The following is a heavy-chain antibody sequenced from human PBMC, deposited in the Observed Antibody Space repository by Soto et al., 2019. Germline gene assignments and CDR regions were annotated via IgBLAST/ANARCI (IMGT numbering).Heavy chain of an antibody. CDR3: AKDRSCWYYFDY. D-gene: IGHD6-19*01. J-gene: IGHJ4*02. V-gene: IGHV3-23*01. CDR2: ISNSDDST. CDR1: GFTFISYA. Sequence: GGSMRLSCAASGFTFISYAMSWGRQAPGKGLGWVSTISNSDDSTYYADSVKGRFTISRDNSKNTLYLQMNSLRAEDTAVYSCAKDRSCWYYFDYWGQGTLVTVSS.